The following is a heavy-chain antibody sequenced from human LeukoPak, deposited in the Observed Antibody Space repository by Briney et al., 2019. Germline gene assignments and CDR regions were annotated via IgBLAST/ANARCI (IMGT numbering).Heavy chain of an antibody. J-gene: IGHJ6*03. CDR1: GFTFSSYA. Sequence: LPGGSLRLSCAASGFTFSSYAMSWVRQAPGKGLEWVSAISGSGGSTYYADSVKGRFTISRDNSKNTLYLQMNSLRAEDTAVYYCAKDGITIFGVVIKNYYYYMDVWGKGTTVTVSS. D-gene: IGHD3-3*01. CDR2: ISGSGGST. V-gene: IGHV3-23*01. CDR3: AKDGITIFGVVIKNYYYYMDV.